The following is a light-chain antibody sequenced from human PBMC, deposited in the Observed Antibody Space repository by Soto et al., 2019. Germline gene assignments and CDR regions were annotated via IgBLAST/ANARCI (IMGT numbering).Light chain of an antibody. CDR1: SSDVGSYNL. Sequence: QSVLTQPASVSGSPGHSITISCTGTSSDVGSYNLVSWYQQHPGKAPKLMIYEVSKRPSGVSNRFSGSKSGNTASLTISGLQAEDEADYYSCSYEGSSTYVFGTGPKVPVL. CDR3: CSYEGSSTYV. J-gene: IGLJ1*01. CDR2: EVS. V-gene: IGLV2-23*02.